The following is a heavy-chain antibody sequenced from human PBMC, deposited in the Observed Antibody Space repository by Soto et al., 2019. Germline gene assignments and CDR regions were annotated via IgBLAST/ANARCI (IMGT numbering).Heavy chain of an antibody. CDR3: ARGVDAGVDV. J-gene: IGHJ6*02. CDR1: GYTFTSYD. V-gene: IGHV1-8*01. CDR2: MSPNCGAT. Sequence: QVQLVQSGAEVTKPGASVKVSCKASGYTFTSYDINWVRQATGQGLEWLGWMSPNCGATGLAQKLQGRVTMTRDTSINTAYMELSNLRSEDTAIYYCARGVDAGVDVWGQGTTVTVSS. D-gene: IGHD1-1*01.